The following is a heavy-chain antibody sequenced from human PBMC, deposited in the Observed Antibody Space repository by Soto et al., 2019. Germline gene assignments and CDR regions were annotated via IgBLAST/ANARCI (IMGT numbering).Heavy chain of an antibody. V-gene: IGHV1-18*01. CDR3: ARSRRPMIVVVIGLDP. Sequence: ASVKVSCKASGYTFTSYAIGWVRQAPGQGLEWMGWISAYNDNTNYAQKLQGRVTMTTDTSTSTAYMELRNLRSDDTAVYYCARSRRPMIVVVIGLDPWGQGTLVTVSS. CDR1: GYTFTSYA. J-gene: IGHJ5*02. D-gene: IGHD3-22*01. CDR2: ISAYNDNT.